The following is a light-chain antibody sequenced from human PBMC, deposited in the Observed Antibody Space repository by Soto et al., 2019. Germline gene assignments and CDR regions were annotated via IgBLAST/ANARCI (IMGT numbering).Light chain of an antibody. Sequence: DIHMTHSPSTLSASVGYTVTVTFLSSQIVICWLAWYHQQPGEAPKLLIYDASALPRGVPSRFSGSGSGTKFTLTIASLQPDDFATYYCQQYETFSGTFGPGTKVDI. CDR1: QIVICW. CDR3: QQYETFSGT. V-gene: IGKV1-5*01. CDR2: DAS. J-gene: IGKJ1*01.